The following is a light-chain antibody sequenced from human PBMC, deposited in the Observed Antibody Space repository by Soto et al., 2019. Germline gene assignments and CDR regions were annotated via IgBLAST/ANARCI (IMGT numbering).Light chain of an antibody. V-gene: IGKV3-11*01. CDR1: QNVGND. Sequence: EIVLTQSPATLSLSPGERATLSCRASQNVGNDFGWYHQKRGQAPRLLIYSASNRATGIPGRFSGSGSGTYFPLTISSLEPEDFAAYYCQQRSNWPPTFGGGTKVEIK. CDR2: SAS. J-gene: IGKJ4*01. CDR3: QQRSNWPPT.